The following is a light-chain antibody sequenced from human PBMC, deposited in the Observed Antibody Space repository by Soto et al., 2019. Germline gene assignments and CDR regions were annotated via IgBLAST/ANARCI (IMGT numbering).Light chain of an antibody. CDR2: GAS. V-gene: IGKV3-11*01. Sequence: TQSPSTLSGSVGDRVTITCRASQGVSRKLAWYQHKPGQAPRLLISGASTGATGIPARFSGSGSGTDFTLTISRLEPEDLAVYYCQQRSNWPLTFGGGTKVDIK. CDR1: QGVSRK. CDR3: QQRSNWPLT. J-gene: IGKJ4*01.